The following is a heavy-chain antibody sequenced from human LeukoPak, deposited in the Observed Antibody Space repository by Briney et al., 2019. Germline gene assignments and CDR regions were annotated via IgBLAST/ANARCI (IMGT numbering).Heavy chain of an antibody. CDR1: GFTFSSYW. D-gene: IGHD6-13*01. CDR2: IKQDGSEK. Sequence: PGGSLRLSCAASGFTFSSYWMSWVRQAPGKGLEWVANIKQDGSEKYYVDSVKGRFTISRDNAKNSLYLQMNSLRAEDTAVYYCERVTAAALTYYYYMDVWGKGTTVTVSS. J-gene: IGHJ6*03. CDR3: ERVTAAALTYYYYMDV. V-gene: IGHV3-7*01.